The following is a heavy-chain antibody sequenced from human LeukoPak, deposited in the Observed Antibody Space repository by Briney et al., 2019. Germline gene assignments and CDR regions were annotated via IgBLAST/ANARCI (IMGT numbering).Heavy chain of an antibody. V-gene: IGHV4-34*01. J-gene: IGHJ4*02. CDR2: INHSGST. CDR1: GGSLSGYY. Sequence: SETLSLTCAVYGGSLSGYYWSWIRQPPGKGLEWIGEINHSGSTNYNPSLKSRVTISVDKSKNQFSLKLSSVTAADTAVYYCARRTHPEVIADYWGQGTLVTVSS. CDR3: ARRTHPEVIADY. D-gene: IGHD3-22*01.